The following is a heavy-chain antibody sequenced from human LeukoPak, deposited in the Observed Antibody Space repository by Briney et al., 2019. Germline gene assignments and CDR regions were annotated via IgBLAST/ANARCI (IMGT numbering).Heavy chain of an antibody. V-gene: IGHV1-69*05. CDR3: AKDRAYGSGSFDP. Sequence: SVKVSWKASGGTFGSYAISWVRQAPGQGLEWMGGIIPIFGTANYAQKFQGRVTITTDESTSTAYMELNSLRAEDTAVYYCAKDRAYGSGSFDPWGQGTLVTVSS. CDR1: GGTFGSYA. J-gene: IGHJ5*02. CDR2: IIPIFGTA. D-gene: IGHD3-10*01.